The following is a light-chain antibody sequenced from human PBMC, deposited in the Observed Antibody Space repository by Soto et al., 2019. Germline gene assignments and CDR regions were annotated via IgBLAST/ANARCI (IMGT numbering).Light chain of an antibody. CDR1: SGHSSYA. V-gene: IGLV4-69*01. Sequence: QLVLTQAPSASASLGASVKLTCTLSSGHSSYAIACHQQQPEKGPRYLMKINSEGRHSKGAGIPDRVSGFSSGAERYLTISGLKSEDEADYYCQTWGTGIHYVFGTGPKRTVL. J-gene: IGLJ1*01. CDR3: QTWGTGIHYV. CDR2: INSEGRH.